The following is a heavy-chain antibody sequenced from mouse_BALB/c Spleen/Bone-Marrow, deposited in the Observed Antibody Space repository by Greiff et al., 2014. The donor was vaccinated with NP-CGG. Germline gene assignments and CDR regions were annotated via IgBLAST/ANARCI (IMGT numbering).Heavy chain of an antibody. CDR1: GFNIEDSY. Sequence: VQLQQSGAEIVKPGASVKSSCTTSGFNIEDSYIYWMKQRPEQGLEWIGRIDPANGNTKYDPKFQGKATITVDTSSATAYLQLSSLTSVDTAVYYCARNYGSSLDYWGQGTTLTVSS. CDR3: ARNYGSSLDY. J-gene: IGHJ2*01. D-gene: IGHD1-1*01. CDR2: IDPANGNT. V-gene: IGHV14-3*02.